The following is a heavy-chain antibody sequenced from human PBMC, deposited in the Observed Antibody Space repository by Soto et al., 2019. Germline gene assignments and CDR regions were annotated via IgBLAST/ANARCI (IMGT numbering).Heavy chain of an antibody. CDR1: GFTFGDYA. D-gene: IGHD6-13*01. CDR2: IRSKAYGGTT. V-gene: IGHV3-49*03. Sequence: GGSLRLSCTASGFTFGDYAMSWFRQAPGKGLEWVGFIRSKAYGGTTEYAASVKGRFTISRDDSKSIAYLQMNSLKTEDTAVYYCTREGQLEKRDYFDYWGQGTLVTVSS. CDR3: TREGQLEKRDYFDY. J-gene: IGHJ4*02.